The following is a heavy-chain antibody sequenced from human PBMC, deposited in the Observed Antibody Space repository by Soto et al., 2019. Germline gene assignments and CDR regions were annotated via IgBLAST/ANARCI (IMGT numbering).Heavy chain of an antibody. CDR1: GGSFSNYF. V-gene: IGHV4-59*01. CDR2: ILHSGST. CDR3: ARSGTGTVSLFYYYGLDV. D-gene: IGHD1-7*01. Sequence: HVQLQESGPGLVKPSETLSLTCTVSGGSFSNYFWSWIRQPPGKGLEWIGYILHSGSTIYNPSLKSRVTLSVDTSKNQFALRLRSVTAADTAVYYCARSGTGTVSLFYYYGLDVWGQGTKVTVSS. J-gene: IGHJ6*02.